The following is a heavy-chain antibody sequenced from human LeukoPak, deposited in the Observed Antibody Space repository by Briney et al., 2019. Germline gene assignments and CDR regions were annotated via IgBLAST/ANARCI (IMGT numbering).Heavy chain of an antibody. D-gene: IGHD3-9*01. CDR1: GFTFSSYA. J-gene: IGHJ6*02. CDR3: ARALRYFDWLFDQIYYYGMDV. V-gene: IGHV3-64*01. Sequence: GGSLRLSCAASGFTFSSYAMHWARQAPGKGLEYVSAISSNGGSTYYANSVKGRFTISRDNSKNTLYLQMGSLRAEDMAVYYCARALRYFDWLFDQIYYYGMDVWGQGTTVTVSS. CDR2: ISSNGGST.